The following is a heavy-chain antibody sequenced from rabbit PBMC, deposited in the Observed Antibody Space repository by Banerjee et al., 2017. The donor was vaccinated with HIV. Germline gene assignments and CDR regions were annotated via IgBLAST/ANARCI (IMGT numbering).Heavy chain of an antibody. CDR1: GFSFSNKAV. CDR3: ARDSGSSFSSYGMDL. Sequence: QEQLVESGGGLVQPGGSLTLSCTASGFSFSNKAVMCWVRQAPGKGLEWIACIDTGYSGFTYFATWAKGRFTCSKTSSTTVTLQMTSLTAADTATYFCARDSGSSFSSYGMDLWGQGTLVTVS. CDR2: IDTGYSGFT. V-gene: IGHV1S45*01. J-gene: IGHJ6*01. D-gene: IGHD8-1*01.